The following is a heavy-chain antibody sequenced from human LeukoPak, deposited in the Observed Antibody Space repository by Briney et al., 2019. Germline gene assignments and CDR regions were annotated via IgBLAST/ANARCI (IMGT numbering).Heavy chain of an antibody. CDR1: AFTFRQYA. Sequence: PGGSLRLSCAASAFTFRQYAMHWVRQAPGKWLEWVSFIRYDGVEIYYADSVKGRFTISRDNSKNTLYLQMNSLRSEDTALYYCVKREAVAGRSDFDYWGQGTLVTVSS. CDR2: IRYDGVEI. J-gene: IGHJ4*02. CDR3: VKREAVAGRSDFDY. V-gene: IGHV3-30*02. D-gene: IGHD6-19*01.